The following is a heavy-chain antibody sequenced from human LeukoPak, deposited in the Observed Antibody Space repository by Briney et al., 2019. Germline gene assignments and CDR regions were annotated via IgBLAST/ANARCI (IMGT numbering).Heavy chain of an antibody. J-gene: IGHJ3*01. D-gene: IGHD6-19*01. CDR3: ARGLPGYSGGDDAFDF. V-gene: IGHV4-59*01. Sequence: KPSETLSLTCTVSGGSISSYYWTWIRQPPGKGLEWIGYIYYSGSTNYNPSLKSRVSISVDTSKNQFSLKPSSVTAADTAVYYCARGLPGYSGGDDAFDFWGQGTVVTVS. CDR1: GGSISSYY. CDR2: IYYSGST.